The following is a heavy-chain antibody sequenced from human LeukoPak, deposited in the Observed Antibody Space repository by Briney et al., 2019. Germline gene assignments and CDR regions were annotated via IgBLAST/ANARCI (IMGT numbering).Heavy chain of an antibody. CDR3: ARGWWELLNYFDY. V-gene: IGHV4-38-2*02. CDR1: GYSISSSYY. CDR2: IYYSGST. J-gene: IGHJ4*02. Sequence: SETLSLTCTVSGYSISSSYYWGWIRQPPGKGLEWIGSIYYSGSTYYNPSLKSRVTISVDTSKNQFSLKLSSVTAADTAVYYCARGWWELLNYFDYWGQGTLVTVSS. D-gene: IGHD1-26*01.